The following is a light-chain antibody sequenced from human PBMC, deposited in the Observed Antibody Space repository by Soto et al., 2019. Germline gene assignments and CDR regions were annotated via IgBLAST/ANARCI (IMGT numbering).Light chain of an antibody. CDR3: GSYTSSSTHV. Sequence: QSALTQPASVSGSPGQSITISCTGTSSDVGGYNYVSWYQQHPGKAPELMIYDVSNRPSGVSNRFSGSKSGNTASLTISGLQAEDEADYYCGSYTSSSTHVFGTGTKLTVL. J-gene: IGLJ1*01. CDR2: DVS. V-gene: IGLV2-14*01. CDR1: SSDVGGYNY.